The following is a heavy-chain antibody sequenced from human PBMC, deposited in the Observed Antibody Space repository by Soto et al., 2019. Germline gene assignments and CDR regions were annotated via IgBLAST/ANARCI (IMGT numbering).Heavy chain of an antibody. Sequence: PSETLSLTCTVSGGSISSYYWSWIRQPPGKGLEWIGYIYYSGSTNYNPSLKSRVTISVDTSKNQFSLKLSSVTAADTAVYYCARSIAVAANWFDPWGQGTLVPVSS. D-gene: IGHD6-19*01. CDR3: ARSIAVAANWFDP. CDR1: GGSISSYY. V-gene: IGHV4-59*01. CDR2: IYYSGST. J-gene: IGHJ5*02.